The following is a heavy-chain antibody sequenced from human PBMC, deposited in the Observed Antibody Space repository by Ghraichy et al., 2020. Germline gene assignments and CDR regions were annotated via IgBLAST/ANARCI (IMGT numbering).Heavy chain of an antibody. CDR1: GDSISSYY. D-gene: IGHD6-19*01. V-gene: IGHV4-59*01. J-gene: IGHJ4*02. Sequence: ESLNISCTVSGDSISSYYWSWIRQPPGKGLEWIGYIYYSGSTSYNPSLQSRVTISVDTSKNQLSLKLNSVTAADTAVYYCARDGSTTGWYTGDYWGQGILVTVSS. CDR2: IYYSGST. CDR3: ARDGSTTGWYTGDY.